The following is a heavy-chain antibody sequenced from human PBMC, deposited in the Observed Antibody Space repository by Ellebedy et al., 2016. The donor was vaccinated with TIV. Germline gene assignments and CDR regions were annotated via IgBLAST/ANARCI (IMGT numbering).Heavy chain of an antibody. D-gene: IGHD1-20*01. CDR3: ARLNWNDAPLIDY. V-gene: IGHV1-18*01. CDR2: ISGYNGNT. CDR1: GYTFTSNA. Sequence: ASVKVSXXASGYTFTSNAFTWVRQAPGQGLEWMGWISGYNGNTNYAKNLQGRVTMTTDTSTSTVYVELRSLRSDDTAVYFCARLNWNDAPLIDYWGQGTLVTVSS. J-gene: IGHJ4*02.